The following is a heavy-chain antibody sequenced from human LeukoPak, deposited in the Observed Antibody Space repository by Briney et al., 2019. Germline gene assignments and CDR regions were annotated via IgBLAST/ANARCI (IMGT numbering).Heavy chain of an antibody. J-gene: IGHJ5*02. D-gene: IGHD4-17*01. CDR2: ISNDGDKQ. CDR1: GFSFSTPG. V-gene: IGHV3-30*03. CDR3: LRGARDDYGDYYSWFDP. Sequence: GGSLRLSCAASGFSFSTPGMHWVRQAPGKGLEWVAVISNDGDKQSYAASVEGRFTISRDNSKNTLYLEINSLTAEDTAVYYCLRGARDDYGDYYSWFDPWGQGTLVTVSS.